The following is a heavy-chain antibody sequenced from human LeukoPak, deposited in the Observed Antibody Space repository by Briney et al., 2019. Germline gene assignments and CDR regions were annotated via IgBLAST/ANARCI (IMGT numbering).Heavy chain of an antibody. J-gene: IGHJ3*02. CDR2: IRYDGSNK. CDR1: GFTFSSYG. D-gene: IGHD6-13*01. V-gene: IGHV3-30*02. CDR3: AKDRGSSTTLDAFDI. Sequence: GGSLRLSCAASGFTFSSYGMHWVRQAPGKGLEWVAFIRYDGSNKYYADSVKGRFTISRDNSKNTLYLQMNSLRAEDTAVYYCAKDRGSSTTLDAFDIWGQGTMVTVSS.